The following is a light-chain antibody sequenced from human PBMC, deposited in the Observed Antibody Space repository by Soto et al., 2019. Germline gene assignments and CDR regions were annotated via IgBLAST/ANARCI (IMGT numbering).Light chain of an antibody. Sequence: QSALTQPRSVSGSPGQSVTISCTGTSSDIGGYNYVSWYQQHPGKAPKVMIYDVSKRPSGVPDRFSGSKSGNTASLTISGLQADDEADYYCCSYAGSYTVVFGGGTKVTVL. CDR3: CSYAGSYTVV. CDR1: SSDIGGYNY. CDR2: DVS. J-gene: IGLJ2*01. V-gene: IGLV2-11*01.